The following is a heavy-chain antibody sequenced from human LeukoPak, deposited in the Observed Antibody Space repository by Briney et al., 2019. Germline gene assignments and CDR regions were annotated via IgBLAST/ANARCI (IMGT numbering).Heavy chain of an antibody. CDR3: ARGDSSSWYPYYFDY. J-gene: IGHJ4*02. Sequence: SVKVSCKASGYTFTAYYIHWVRQAPGQGLEWMGGIIPIFGTANYAQKFQGRVTITADESTSTAYMELSSLRSEDTAVYYCARGDSSSWYPYYFDYWGQGTLVTVSS. CDR1: GYTFTAYY. D-gene: IGHD6-13*01. CDR2: IIPIFGTA. V-gene: IGHV1-69*13.